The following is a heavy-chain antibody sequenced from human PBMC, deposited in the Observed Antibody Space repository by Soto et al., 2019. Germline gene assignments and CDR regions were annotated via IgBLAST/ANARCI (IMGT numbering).Heavy chain of an antibody. CDR2: IYYTGGSP. J-gene: IGHJ4*02. V-gene: IGHV4-59*01. CDR3: ARAPRGNYGYPSYFDY. Sequence: PSETLSLTCTVSGGSIRTSYWSWIRQPPGKGLEWIGYIYYTGGSPNYNPSLKSRVAISVDTSKNQFSLKLSSVTAADTAVYYCARAPRGNYGYPSYFDYWGQGTLVTVS. CDR1: GGSIRTSY. D-gene: IGHD3-10*01.